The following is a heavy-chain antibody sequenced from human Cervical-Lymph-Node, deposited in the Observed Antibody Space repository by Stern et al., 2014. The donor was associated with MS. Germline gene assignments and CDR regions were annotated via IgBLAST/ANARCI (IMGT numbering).Heavy chain of an antibody. Sequence: MQLVESGAEVKKPGSSVKVSCKASGGTFSSYAISWVRQAPGQGLEWMGRIIPILGIANYAQKFQGRVTITADKSTSTAYMELSSLRSEDTAVYYCARDRNSWNYYYYYGMDVWGQGTTVTVSS. CDR1: GGTFSSYA. V-gene: IGHV1-69*09. CDR2: IIPILGIA. D-gene: IGHD6-13*01. J-gene: IGHJ6*02. CDR3: ARDRNSWNYYYYYGMDV.